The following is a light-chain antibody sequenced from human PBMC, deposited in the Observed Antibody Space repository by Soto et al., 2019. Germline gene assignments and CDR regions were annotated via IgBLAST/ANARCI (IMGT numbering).Light chain of an antibody. V-gene: IGLV2-14*03. CDR3: SSFRSSSTSYV. Sequence: QSVVPQPGYVSRAPGQPITISCTGTSSDIGDSNYVSWYQQHPGKAPKLVIYDVSNRPSGVSNRFSGSKSANTASLTISGLQAEDEADYYCSSFRSSSTSYVFGTGTKVTVL. CDR1: SSDIGDSNY. J-gene: IGLJ1*01. CDR2: DVS.